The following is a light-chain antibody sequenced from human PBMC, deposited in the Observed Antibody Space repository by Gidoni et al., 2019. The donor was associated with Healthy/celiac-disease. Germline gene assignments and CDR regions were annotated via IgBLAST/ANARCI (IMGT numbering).Light chain of an antibody. CDR3: NSRDSSGNHQVV. CDR2: GEN. Sequence: SSELTQDPAASVALGQTVRITGQGDSLRSYYESWYQQKPGKAPVIVLSGENNRPPGIPARFSGSSSGNTASLPITGAQAEDEADYYCNSRDSSGNHQVVFGGGTKLTVL. V-gene: IGLV3-19*01. CDR1: SLRSYY. J-gene: IGLJ2*01.